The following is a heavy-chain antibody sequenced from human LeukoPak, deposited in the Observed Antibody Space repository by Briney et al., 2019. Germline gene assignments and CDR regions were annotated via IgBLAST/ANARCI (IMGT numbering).Heavy chain of an antibody. CDR2: IYTSGST. Sequence: SETLSLTCTVSGGFISTYYWSWIRQPAGKGLEWIGRIYTSGSTNYNPSLKSRVTISVDTSKNQFSLKLSSVTAADTAVYYCARGRVGASPPFDYWGQGTLVTVSS. CDR1: GGFISTYY. J-gene: IGHJ4*02. V-gene: IGHV4-4*07. D-gene: IGHD1-26*01. CDR3: ARGRVGASPPFDY.